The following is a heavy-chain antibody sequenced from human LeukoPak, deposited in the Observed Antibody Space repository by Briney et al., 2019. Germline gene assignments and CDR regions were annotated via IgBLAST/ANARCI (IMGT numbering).Heavy chain of an antibody. CDR1: GGSISISYY. CDR2: IYYSGST. CDR3: AKGGTYGGGADY. D-gene: IGHD1-26*01. Sequence: SETLSLTCTVSGGSISISYYWGWIRQPPGKGLEWIGSIYYSGSTYYNPSLKSRVTISVDTSKNQFSLKLSSVTAADTAVYYCAKGGTYGGGADYWGQGTLVTVSS. J-gene: IGHJ4*02. V-gene: IGHV4-39*07.